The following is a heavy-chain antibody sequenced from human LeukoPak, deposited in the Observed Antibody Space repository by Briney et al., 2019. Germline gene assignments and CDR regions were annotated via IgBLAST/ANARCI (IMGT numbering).Heavy chain of an antibody. CDR1: GYTITTYP. J-gene: IGHJ5*02. CDR2: ISTYNGDT. V-gene: IGHV1-18*01. CDR3: TRRGPPATNWFDP. D-gene: IGHD3-10*01. Sequence: ASVKVSCKATGYTITTYPMNWVRQAPGQGLEWMGWISTYNGDTNSAQKFQGRVTLTTDTSTSTAYMELRSLRYDDTAVYYCTRRGPPATNWFDPWGQGTLVTVSS.